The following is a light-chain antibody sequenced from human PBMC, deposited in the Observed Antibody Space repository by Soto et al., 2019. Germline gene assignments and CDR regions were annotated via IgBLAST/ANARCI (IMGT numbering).Light chain of an antibody. Sequence: DIVMTQSPLSLPVTPGEPASISCRSSQSLLHSNGYNYLDWYLQKPGQSPQLLIYLGSNRASGVPDRFSGSGSGTDFTLKISRVEAEDVGVYYCQQYNNWWTFGQGTKVDIK. CDR3: QQYNNWWT. CDR1: QSLLHSNGYNY. CDR2: LGS. J-gene: IGKJ1*01. V-gene: IGKV2-28*01.